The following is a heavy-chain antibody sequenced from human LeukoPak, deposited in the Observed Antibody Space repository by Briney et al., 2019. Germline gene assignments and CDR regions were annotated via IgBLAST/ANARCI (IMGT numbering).Heavy chain of an antibody. CDR1: GFTFSSYA. Sequence: PGGSLRLSCAASGFTFSSYAMSWVRRAPGKGLGWVSAISGSGGSTYYADSVKGRFTISRDNSKNTLCLQMNSLRAEDTAVYYCAKDPSGNNYYFDYWGQGTLVTVSS. CDR3: AKDPSGNNYYFDY. V-gene: IGHV3-23*01. D-gene: IGHD1-14*01. J-gene: IGHJ4*02. CDR2: ISGSGGST.